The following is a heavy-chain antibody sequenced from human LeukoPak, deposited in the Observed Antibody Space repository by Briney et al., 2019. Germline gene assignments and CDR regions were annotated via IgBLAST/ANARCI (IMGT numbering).Heavy chain of an antibody. V-gene: IGHV3-73*01. CDR1: GFAFSGSA. J-gene: IGHJ4*02. CDR2: IRSKANSYAT. CDR3: TRLGGSYYPAVVDY. D-gene: IGHD1-26*01. Sequence: GGSPKLSCAASGFAFSGSAMHWVRQAFGEGLEWGGRIRSKANSYATAYAASVKGRSTISRDDTKNTAYPQMNGLKNEDTAVYYCTRLGGSYYPAVVDYWGQGTLVTVSS.